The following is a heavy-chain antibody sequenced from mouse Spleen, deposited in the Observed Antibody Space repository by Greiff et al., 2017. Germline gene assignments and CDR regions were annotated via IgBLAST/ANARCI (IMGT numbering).Heavy chain of an antibody. D-gene: IGHD2-4*01. J-gene: IGHJ2*01. Sequence: VQLQQSGTELVKPGASVKLSCKASGYTFTSYWMHWVKQRPGQGLEWIGNINPSNGGTNYNEKFKSKATLTVDKSSSTAYMQLSSLTSEDSAVYYCARGPYDYDGGFDYWGQGTTLTVSS. CDR1: GYTFTSYW. V-gene: IGHV1-53*01. CDR3: ARGPYDYDGGFDY. CDR2: INPSNGGT.